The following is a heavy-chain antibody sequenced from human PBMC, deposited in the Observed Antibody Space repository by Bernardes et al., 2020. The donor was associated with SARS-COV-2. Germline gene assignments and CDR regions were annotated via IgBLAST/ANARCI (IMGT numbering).Heavy chain of an antibody. CDR3: TTDYVGATTYYFAY. V-gene: IGHV3-15*01. CDR1: GITFSNAW. CDR2: IKTTTDSVTT. Sequence: GRSLRLSCAASGITFSNAWRSWARQAAGKGLEWVSPIKTTTDSVTTDYAAHVKGRYTNSRDETKNTLYLHMNSQKTEDTAAYYCTTDYVGATTYYFAYWWQVTLVTVPS. D-gene: IGHD1-26*01. J-gene: IGHJ4*02.